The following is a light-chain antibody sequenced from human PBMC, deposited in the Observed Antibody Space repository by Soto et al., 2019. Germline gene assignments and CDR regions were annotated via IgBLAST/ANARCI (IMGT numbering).Light chain of an antibody. V-gene: IGKV2-28*01. CDR3: MQALQTPWT. J-gene: IGKJ1*01. CDR1: QSLLHSNGYNY. CDR2: LGS. Sequence: DIVMTQSPLSLPVTPGEPASISCRSSQSLLHSNGYNYLDWYLQKPGQSPQLLIYLGSNRASGVPDRFRGSVSGTDFTLKISRVEAEDVGVYYFMQALQTPWTFGQGTKVEIK.